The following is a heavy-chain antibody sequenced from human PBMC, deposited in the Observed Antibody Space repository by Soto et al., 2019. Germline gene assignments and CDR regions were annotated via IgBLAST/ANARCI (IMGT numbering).Heavy chain of an antibody. J-gene: IGHJ6*02. CDR3: ASTRGGRLALPSDYYYYGMDV. CDR1: GFTFSSYS. Sequence: EVQLVESGGGLVKPGGSLRLSCAASGFTFSSYSMNWVRQAPGKGLEWVSSISSSSSYIYYADSVKGRFTISRDNAKNSLYLQMNSLRAEDTAVYYCASTRGGRLALPSDYYYYGMDVWGQGTTVTVSS. V-gene: IGHV3-21*01. CDR2: ISSSSSYI. D-gene: IGHD6-25*01.